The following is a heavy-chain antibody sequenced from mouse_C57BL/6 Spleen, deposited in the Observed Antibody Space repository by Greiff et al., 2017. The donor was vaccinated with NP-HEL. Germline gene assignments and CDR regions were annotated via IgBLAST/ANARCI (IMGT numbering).Heavy chain of an antibody. CDR3: ANYGNRYAMDY. Sequence: VQLQQSGAELVKPGASVKISCKASGYAFSSYWMNWVKQRPGKGLEWIGQIYPGDGDPNYNGKFKGKATLTADKSSSTAYMQLSSLTSEDSAVYFCANYGNRYAMDYWGQGTSVTVSS. V-gene: IGHV1-80*01. CDR1: GYAFSSYW. J-gene: IGHJ4*01. CDR2: IYPGDGDP. D-gene: IGHD2-1*01.